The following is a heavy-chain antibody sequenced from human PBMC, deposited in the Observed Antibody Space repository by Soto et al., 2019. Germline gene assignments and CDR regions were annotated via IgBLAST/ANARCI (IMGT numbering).Heavy chain of an antibody. CDR2: IFHSGIT. D-gene: IGHD3-22*01. CDR3: ARDRYFYDSRGYYRTLDS. J-gene: IGHJ5*01. Sequence: SETLSLTCSISGGSFSNDYWTWIRQSPGKGLEWIGYIFHSGITDYNPSVKSRVTISIDKSRNLFSLTLTSVTAADTAVYYCARDRYFYDSRGYYRTLDSWGQGTLVTVSS. V-gene: IGHV4-59*01. CDR1: GGSFSNDY.